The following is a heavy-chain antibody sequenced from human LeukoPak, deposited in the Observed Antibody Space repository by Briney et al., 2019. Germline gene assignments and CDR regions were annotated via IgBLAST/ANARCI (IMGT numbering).Heavy chain of an antibody. V-gene: IGHV1-3*01. CDR2: INCGNGKT. D-gene: IGHD6-13*01. J-gene: IGHJ4*02. CDR3: ARSIWYNRQYYFDS. Sequence: ASVKVSCKASGYSFNNYAMQWVRQAPGQRLEWMGWINCGNGKTKYSEKFQGRVTITRDQPATTAYMDLSSLRSEDTAVYYCARSIWYNRQYYFDSWGQGTLVTVSS. CDR1: GYSFNNYA.